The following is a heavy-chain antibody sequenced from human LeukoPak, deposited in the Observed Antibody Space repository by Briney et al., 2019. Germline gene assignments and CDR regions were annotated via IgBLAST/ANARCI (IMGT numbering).Heavy chain of an antibody. CDR3: TRDQT. CDR1: LGSHW. J-gene: IGHJ4*02. V-gene: IGHV3-7*01. Sequence: HPGGSLRLSCVGALGSHWMGWVRQAPGKGLEWVANIKEDGSQKYYMDSVKGRFTISKDNARSSLFLQMNNLRVEDTAVYYCTRDQTWGQGTLVTVSS. CDR2: IKEDGSQK.